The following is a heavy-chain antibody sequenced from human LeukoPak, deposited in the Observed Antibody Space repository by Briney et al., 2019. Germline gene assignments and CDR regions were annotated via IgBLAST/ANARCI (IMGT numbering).Heavy chain of an antibody. CDR3: ARDFTYYYDSSAGDAFDI. Sequence: SETLSLTCTVSGGSISSGSYYWSWIRQPAGKGLEWIGRIYTSGNTNYNPSLKSRVTISVDTSKNQFSLKLSSVTAADTAVYYCARDFTYYYDSSAGDAFDIWGQGTMVTVPS. V-gene: IGHV4-61*02. CDR2: IYTSGNT. CDR1: GGSISSGSYY. J-gene: IGHJ3*02. D-gene: IGHD3-22*01.